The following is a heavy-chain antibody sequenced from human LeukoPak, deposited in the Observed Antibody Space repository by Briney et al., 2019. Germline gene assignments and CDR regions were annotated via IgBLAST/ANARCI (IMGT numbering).Heavy chain of an antibody. CDR2: IIPIFGTA. Sequence: ASVKVSCKASGGTFSSYAISWVRQAPGQGLEWMGGIIPIFGTANYAQKFQGRVTITADESTSTAYVELSSLRSEDTAVYYCARGDMGDDAFDIWGQGTMVTVSS. V-gene: IGHV1-69*13. CDR1: GGTFSSYA. J-gene: IGHJ3*02. CDR3: ARGDMGDDAFDI. D-gene: IGHD2-21*02.